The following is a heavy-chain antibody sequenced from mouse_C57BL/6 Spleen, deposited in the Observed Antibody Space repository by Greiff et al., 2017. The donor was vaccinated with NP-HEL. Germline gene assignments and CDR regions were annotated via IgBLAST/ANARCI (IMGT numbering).Heavy chain of an antibody. Sequence: EVQLQQSGPGLVKPSQSLSLTCSVTGYSITSGYYWNWIRQFPGNKLEWMGYISYDGSNNYNPSLKIRISITRDTSKNQFFLKLNSVTTEDTATYYCARYSNYGFAYWGQGTLVTVSA. V-gene: IGHV3-6*01. CDR3: ARYSNYGFAY. CDR1: GYSITSGYY. J-gene: IGHJ3*01. CDR2: ISYDGSN. D-gene: IGHD2-5*01.